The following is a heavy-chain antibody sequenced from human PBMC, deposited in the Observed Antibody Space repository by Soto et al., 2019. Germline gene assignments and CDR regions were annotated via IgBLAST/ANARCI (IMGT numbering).Heavy chain of an antibody. CDR1: GGSITSSTYY. CDR2: IYFTGST. D-gene: IGHD3-3*01. Sequence: SETLSLTCTFSGGSITSSTYYWDWVRQPPGKGLEWIGSIYFTGSTYYNPSLKSRVAISVDTSRNQFSLKLSSVTAADTAVYHFARHASPNYEIAWFDPWGQGTMVTVSS. J-gene: IGHJ5*02. CDR3: ARHASPNYEIAWFDP. V-gene: IGHV4-39*01.